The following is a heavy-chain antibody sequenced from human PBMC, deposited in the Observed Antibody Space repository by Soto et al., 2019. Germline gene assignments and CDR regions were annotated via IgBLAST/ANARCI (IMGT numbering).Heavy chain of an antibody. D-gene: IGHD2-8*01. CDR1: GFTFDDYA. CDR2: ITNNDYT. V-gene: IGHV3-21*01. J-gene: IGHJ4*02. Sequence: GGSLRLSCAASGFTFDDYAKQWVRQAPGKGLEWVSSITNNDYTAYADSVKGRFTISRDNAKKSLYLQMNSLRAEDTAVYYCTLYDALFFDFWSQGALVTVSS. CDR3: TLYDALFFDF.